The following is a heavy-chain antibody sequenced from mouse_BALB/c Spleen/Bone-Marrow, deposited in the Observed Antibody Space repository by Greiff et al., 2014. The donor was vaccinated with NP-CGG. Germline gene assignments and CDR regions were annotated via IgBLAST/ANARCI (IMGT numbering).Heavy chain of an antibody. Sequence: EVQVEESGAELVKPGASVKLSCTASGFNIKDTYMYWVKQRPEQGLEWIGRIDPANGNTKYDAKFQGKATITADTSSNTAYMQLSSMTSEDTAVYYCARYRYYGSSYAMDYWGQGTSVAVSS. J-gene: IGHJ4*01. V-gene: IGHV14-3*02. CDR1: GFNIKDTY. CDR2: IDPANGNT. D-gene: IGHD1-1*01. CDR3: ARYRYYGSSYAMDY.